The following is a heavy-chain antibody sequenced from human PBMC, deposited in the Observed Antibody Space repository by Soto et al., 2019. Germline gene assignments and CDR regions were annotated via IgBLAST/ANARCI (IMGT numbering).Heavy chain of an antibody. D-gene: IGHD3-10*01. CDR3: ARAGFGEFSR. CDR2: INPSGGST. CDR1: GYTFTSYY. J-gene: IGHJ4*02. V-gene: IGHV1-46*03. Sequence: QVQLVQSGAEVKKPGASGKVSCKAPGYTFTSYYLHWGRQPPGQGLEWMGIINPSGGSTSYAQKFQGRVTMTRDTSTSTVYMELSSLRSEDTAVYYCARAGFGEFSRWGQGTLVTVSS.